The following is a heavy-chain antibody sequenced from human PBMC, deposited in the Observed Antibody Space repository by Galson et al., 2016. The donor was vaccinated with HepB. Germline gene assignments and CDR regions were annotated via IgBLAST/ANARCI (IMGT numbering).Heavy chain of an antibody. CDR2: INRDGSST. Sequence: SLRLSCAASGFTFSSYWMHWVRQAPGKGLVWVSRINRDGSSTSYADSVKGRFTTSRDNAKNTLHLQMNSLRAEDTAVYYCARGLGGGDDYWGQGTLVTVSS. CDR3: ARGLGGGDDY. D-gene: IGHD2-21*01. J-gene: IGHJ4*02. V-gene: IGHV3-74*01. CDR1: GFTFSSYW.